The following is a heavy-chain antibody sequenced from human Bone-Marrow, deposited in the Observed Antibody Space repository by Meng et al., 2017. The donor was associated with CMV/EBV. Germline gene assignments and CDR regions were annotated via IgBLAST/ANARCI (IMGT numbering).Heavy chain of an antibody. CDR2: ISSGATNT. D-gene: IGHD3-10*01. V-gene: IGHV3-48*03. CDR1: GFIFSSYE. Sequence: GESLKISCVASGFIFSSYEMTWVRQAPGKGLEWLAHISSGATNTYHADSVKGRFTISRDNAKNSLYLQMNSLSDEDTAVYYCARDTRWFGLDFWGQGTLATVPS. CDR3: ARDTRWFGLDF. J-gene: IGHJ4*02.